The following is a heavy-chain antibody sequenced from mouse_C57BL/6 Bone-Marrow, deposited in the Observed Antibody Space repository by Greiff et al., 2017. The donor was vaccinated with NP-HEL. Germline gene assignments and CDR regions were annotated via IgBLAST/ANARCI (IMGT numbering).Heavy chain of an antibody. J-gene: IGHJ1*03. Sequence: EVKLMESGGGLVKSGRSLRLSCATSGFTFSDFYMEWVRQAPGKGLEWIAASRNKANDYTPEYSASVQGRFIVSRDTSQSILVLQMNALRAEDTAIYYCARDAYYYCSSLSYWYFDVWGTGTTVTVSS. CDR1: GFTFSDFY. V-gene: IGHV7-1*01. CDR2: SRNKANDYTP. D-gene: IGHD1-1*01. CDR3: ARDAYYYCSSLSYWYFDV.